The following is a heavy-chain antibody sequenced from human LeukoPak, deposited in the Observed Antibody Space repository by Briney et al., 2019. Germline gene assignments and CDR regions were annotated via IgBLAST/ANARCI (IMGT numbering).Heavy chain of an antibody. CDR2: ISSSSSTI. J-gene: IGHJ6*02. CDR1: GFTFGSYS. D-gene: IGHD7-27*01. Sequence: GGSLRLSCAASGFTFGSYSMNWVRQAPGKGLEWVSYISSSSSTIYYADSVKGRFTISRDNAKNSLYLQMNSLRAEDTAVYYCARVWPLLGIAFGPEPNGMDVWGQGTTVTVSS. CDR3: ARVWPLLGIAFGPEPNGMDV. V-gene: IGHV3-48*04.